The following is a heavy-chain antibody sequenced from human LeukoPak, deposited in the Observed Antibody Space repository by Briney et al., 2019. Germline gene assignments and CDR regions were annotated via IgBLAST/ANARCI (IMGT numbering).Heavy chain of an antibody. CDR3: ARGYCTNGVCYSGLSRWFDP. CDR1: GFTFSSYS. CDR2: ISSSSSYI. J-gene: IGHJ5*02. Sequence: GGSLRLSCAASGFTFSSYSMNWVRQAPGKGLEWVSSISSSSSYIYYADSVKGRFTISRDNAKNSLYLQMNSLRAEDTAVYYCARGYCTNGVCYSGLSRWFDPWGQGTLVTVSS. D-gene: IGHD2-8*01. V-gene: IGHV3-21*01.